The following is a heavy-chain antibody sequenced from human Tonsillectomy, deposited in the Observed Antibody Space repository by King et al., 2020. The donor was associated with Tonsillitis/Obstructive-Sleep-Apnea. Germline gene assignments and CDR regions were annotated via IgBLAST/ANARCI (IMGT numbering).Heavy chain of an antibody. CDR1: GFTVINSF. J-gene: IGHJ3*02. V-gene: IGHV3-53*01. CDR3: ASLRDGDYSDAFDI. Sequence: VQLVKSGGGLIQPGGSLRLSCAASGFTVINSFMIWVRQAPGKGLEWVSLIYSGGSTYFADSVKGRFTISRDNSKNTLYLQMNSLRAEDTAVYFCASLRDGDYSDAFDIWGQGTMVTVSS. D-gene: IGHD4-17*01. CDR2: IYSGGST.